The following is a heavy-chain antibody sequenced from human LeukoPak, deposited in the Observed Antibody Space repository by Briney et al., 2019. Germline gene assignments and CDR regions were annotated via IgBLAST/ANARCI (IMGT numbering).Heavy chain of an antibody. J-gene: IGHJ4*02. V-gene: IGHV4-39*01. CDR1: GGSISSSSYY. Sequence: SETLSLTCTVSGGSISSSSYYWGWIRQPPGKGLEWIGSIYYSGSTHYNPSLKSRVTISVDTSKNQFSLKLSSVTAADTAVYYCASWGMVYAIRVDYWGQGTLVTVSS. CDR2: IYYSGST. D-gene: IGHD2-8*01. CDR3: ASWGMVYAIRVDY.